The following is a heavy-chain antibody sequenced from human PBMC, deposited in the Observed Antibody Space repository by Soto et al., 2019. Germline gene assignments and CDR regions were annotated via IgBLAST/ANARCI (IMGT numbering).Heavy chain of an antibody. J-gene: IGHJ4*02. CDR1: GVSISSSSYY. Sequence: QLQLQESGPGLVKPSETLSLTCTVSGVSISSSSYYWGWFRQPPGKGLEWIGTTYYGGSSHSNPSLKSRVTISLDTSKNQFSLTLTSVTAADTAVYYCARHGSYWGQGTLVTVSS. CDR3: ARHGSY. CDR2: TYYGGSS. V-gene: IGHV4-39*01.